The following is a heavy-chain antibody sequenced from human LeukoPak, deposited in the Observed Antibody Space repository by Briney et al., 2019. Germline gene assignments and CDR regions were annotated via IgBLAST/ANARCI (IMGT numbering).Heavy chain of an antibody. J-gene: IGHJ6*03. CDR2: ISAYNGNT. D-gene: IGHD3-3*01. CDR3: ARAYSDFWSGVYYYYMDV. Sequence: ASVKVSCKAFGYTFTGYWMHWVRQAPGQGLEWMGWISAYNGNTNYAQKLQGRVTMTTDTSTSTAYMELRSLRSDDTAVYYCARAYSDFWSGVYYYYMDVWGKGTTVTVSS. V-gene: IGHV1-18*04. CDR1: GYTFTGYW.